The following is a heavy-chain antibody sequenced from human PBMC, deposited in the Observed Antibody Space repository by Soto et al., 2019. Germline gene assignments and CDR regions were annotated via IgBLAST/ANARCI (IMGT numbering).Heavy chain of an antibody. J-gene: IGHJ6*02. D-gene: IGHD3-22*01. CDR3: ARDSRPNYYDSSGYYWGDYYYGMDV. V-gene: IGHV4-4*02. CDR1: GGSISSSNW. CDR2: IYHSGST. Sequence: QVQLQESGPGLVKPSGTLSLTCAVSGGSISSSNWWSWVRQPPGKGLEWIGEIYHSGSTNYNPSLKSRVTISVDKSKNQFSLKLSSVTAEDTAVYYCARDSRPNYYDSSGYYWGDYYYGMDVWGQGTTVTVSS.